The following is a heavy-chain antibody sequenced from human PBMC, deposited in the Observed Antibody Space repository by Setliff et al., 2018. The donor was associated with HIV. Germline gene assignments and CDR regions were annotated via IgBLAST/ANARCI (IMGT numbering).Heavy chain of an antibody. J-gene: IGHJ3*02. CDR1: GYNFGVYW. CDR2: INSDGSGT. CDR3: ARDRGRPDSFDI. V-gene: IGHV3-74*01. Sequence: GGSLRLSCAASGYNFGVYWMHWVRQVPGKGLVWVSHINSDGSGTKYADSVKGRFTISRDNAKNTLYLQMNSLRAEDTALYFCARDRGRPDSFDIWGQGTMVTVSS. D-gene: IGHD1-26*01.